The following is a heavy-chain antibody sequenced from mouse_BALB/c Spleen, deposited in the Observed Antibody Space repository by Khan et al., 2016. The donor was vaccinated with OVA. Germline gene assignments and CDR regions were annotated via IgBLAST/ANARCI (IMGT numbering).Heavy chain of an antibody. CDR1: GFTFSSYS. CDR3: ASHLTGSFAY. V-gene: IGHV5-6*01. D-gene: IGHD4-1*01. J-gene: IGHJ3*01. Sequence: DVQLVESGGDLVEPGGSLKLSCAASGFTFSSYSMSWVRQTPDKRLEWVATISSGGDYTYYPDIVKGRFTISRENAKKNLYLQMSSLKAEDTAMYYCASHLTGSFAYWGQGTLVAVSA. CDR2: ISSGGDYT.